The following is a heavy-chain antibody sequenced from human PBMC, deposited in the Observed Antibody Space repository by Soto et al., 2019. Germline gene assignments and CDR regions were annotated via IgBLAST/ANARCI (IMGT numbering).Heavy chain of an antibody. Sequence: ASVKVSCKASGYDFTAYDINWVRQASGQGLEWMRWMNPINGATGSARRFQGRVSMTRNTATGTAYLELTSLRSDDSAVYYCGRGPSPRAPAGGTPYYYAMDVWGQGTTVTV. J-gene: IGHJ6*02. CDR3: GRGPSPRAPAGGTPYYYAMDV. CDR1: GYDFTAYD. CDR2: MNPINGAT. V-gene: IGHV1-8*02. D-gene: IGHD6-13*01.